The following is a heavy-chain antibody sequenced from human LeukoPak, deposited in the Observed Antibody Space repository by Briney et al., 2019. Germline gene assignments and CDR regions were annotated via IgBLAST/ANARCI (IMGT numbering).Heavy chain of an antibody. V-gene: IGHV3-23*01. CDR2: ISGSGGTT. CDR1: GFIFSRHG. Sequence: GGSLRLSCAASGFIFSRHGMSWVRQAQGKGLEWVSAISGSGGTTYYADSVKGRFTISRDNSKNTLYLQINSLRAEDTAVYYCAKDHLPGIVVADRDYWGQGTLVTVSS. CDR3: AKDHLPGIVVADRDY. D-gene: IGHD6-19*01. J-gene: IGHJ4*02.